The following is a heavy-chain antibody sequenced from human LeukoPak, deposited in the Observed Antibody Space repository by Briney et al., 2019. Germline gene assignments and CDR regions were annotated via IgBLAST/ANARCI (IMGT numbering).Heavy chain of an antibody. J-gene: IGHJ4*02. D-gene: IGHD1-1*01. CDR2: TRPSSGRT. CDR1: GYTFTYYY. Sequence: ASVKVSCKPSGYTFTYYYMHWVRQAPGQGPEWMGITRPSSGRTQYPQKFQGRVTMTWDMSASTFYMELSSLTSDDTAVYYCAREGPETYKFDFWGQGTLVTVSS. CDR3: AREGPETYKFDF. V-gene: IGHV1-46*01.